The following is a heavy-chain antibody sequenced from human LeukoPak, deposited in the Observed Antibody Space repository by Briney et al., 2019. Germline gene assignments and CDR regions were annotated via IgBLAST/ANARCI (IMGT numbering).Heavy chain of an antibody. CDR1: GFSISTYY. Sequence: PSETLSLTCSGSGFSISTYYWNWIRQTPGKGLEWIGYVYYTGSTWHTPSLKSRVTISVDTSKNQFSLRLNSVTTADTAVYYCARGDFWSASPGYWGQGTLVTVSS. V-gene: IGHV4-59*01. CDR2: VYYTGST. J-gene: IGHJ4*02. D-gene: IGHD3-3*01. CDR3: ARGDFWSASPGY.